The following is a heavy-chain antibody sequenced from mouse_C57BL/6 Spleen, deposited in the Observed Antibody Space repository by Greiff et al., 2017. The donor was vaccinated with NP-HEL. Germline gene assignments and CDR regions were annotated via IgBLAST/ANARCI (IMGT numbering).Heavy chain of an antibody. J-gene: IGHJ1*03. Sequence: QVQLKESGPELVKPGASVKISCKASGYAFSSSWMNWVKQRPGKGLEWIGRIYPGDGDTNYNGKFKGKATLTADKSSSTAYMQLSSLTSEDSAVYFCARESPYYGSSYRYFDVWGTGTTVTVSS. CDR1: GYAFSSSW. V-gene: IGHV1-82*01. CDR2: IYPGDGDT. CDR3: ARESPYYGSSYRYFDV. D-gene: IGHD1-1*01.